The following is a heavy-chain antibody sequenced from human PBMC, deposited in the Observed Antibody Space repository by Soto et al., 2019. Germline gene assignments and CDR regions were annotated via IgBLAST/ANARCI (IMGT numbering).Heavy chain of an antibody. Sequence: GGSLRLSCAASGFPFSTYAMSWVRQAPGKGLEWVSTIMNSGAGTYYPDSMMGRFTIARDNSKNTVYLQMNSLRAEDTAVYYCVRMTSMMYFFDHWGQGAQVTVSS. V-gene: IGHV3-23*01. CDR1: GFPFSTYA. CDR3: VRMTSMMYFFDH. J-gene: IGHJ4*02. CDR2: IMNSGAGT. D-gene: IGHD4-17*01.